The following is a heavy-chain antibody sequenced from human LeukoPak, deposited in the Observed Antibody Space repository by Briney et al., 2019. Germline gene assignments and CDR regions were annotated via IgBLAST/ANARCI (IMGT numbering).Heavy chain of an antibody. CDR3: ARGYRKLNYYLDV. J-gene: IGHJ6*03. CDR2: IIPILGIA. Sequence: SVKVSCKASGGTFSSYAISWVRQAPGQGLDRMGRIIPILGIANYAQKFKGRVTITADKSTSTAYLELSSLRSEDTAVYYCARGYRKLNYYLDVWGKGTTVTVSS. V-gene: IGHV1-69*04. CDR1: GGTFSSYA. D-gene: IGHD1-26*01.